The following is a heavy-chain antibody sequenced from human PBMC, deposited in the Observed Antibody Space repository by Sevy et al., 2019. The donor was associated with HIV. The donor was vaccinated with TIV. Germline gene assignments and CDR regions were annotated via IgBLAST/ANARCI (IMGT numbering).Heavy chain of an antibody. CDR2: IKADNGNI. D-gene: IGHD3-3*01. J-gene: IGHJ4*02. V-gene: IGHV1-3*01. CDR3: AREKGGIFGVVAGQFDS. CDR1: GYSFTNHA. Sequence: ASVKVSCKASGYSFTNHAIQWVRQAPGQGLEWMGWIKADNGNIKYSQKFQDRLTITRDTSATTAYMELRSLRPEDTALCFCAREKGGIFGVVAGQFDSWGQGTLVTVSS.